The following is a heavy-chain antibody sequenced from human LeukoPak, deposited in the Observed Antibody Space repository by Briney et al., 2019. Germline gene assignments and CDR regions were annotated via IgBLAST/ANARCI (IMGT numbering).Heavy chain of an antibody. D-gene: IGHD3-3*01. J-gene: IGHJ3*02. Sequence: SETLSLTCTVSGVSISSYYWSWIRQPPGKGLEWIGYIYYSGSTNYNPSLKSRVTISVDTSKNQFSLKLSSVTAADTAVYYCARTVWGSYYDFWSGSDGAFDIWGQGTMVTVSS. CDR2: IYYSGST. CDR3: ARTVWGSYYDFWSGSDGAFDI. CDR1: GVSISSYY. V-gene: IGHV4-59*01.